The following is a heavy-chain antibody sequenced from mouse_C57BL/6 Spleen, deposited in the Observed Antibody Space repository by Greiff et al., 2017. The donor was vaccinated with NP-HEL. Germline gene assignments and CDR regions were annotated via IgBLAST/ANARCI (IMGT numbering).Heavy chain of an antibody. CDR2: IWGVGST. V-gene: IGHV2-6*01. D-gene: IGHD1-1*01. CDR1: GFSLTSYG. CDR3: ASGNYYGTPFAY. Sequence: VKLVESGPGLVAPSQSLSITCTVSGFSLTSYGVDWVRQSPGKGLEWLGVIWGVGSTNYNSALKSRLSISKDNSKSQVFLKMNSLQTDDTAMYYCASGNYYGTPFAYWGQGTLVTVSA. J-gene: IGHJ3*01.